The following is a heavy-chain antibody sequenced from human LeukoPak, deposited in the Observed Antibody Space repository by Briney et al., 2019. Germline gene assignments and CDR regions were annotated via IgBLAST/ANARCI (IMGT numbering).Heavy chain of an antibody. D-gene: IGHD1-26*01. CDR1: GFTFSSYW. J-gene: IGHJ4*02. CDR2: IKQDGTEK. CDR3: AIGVQWKLYFYFDY. V-gene: IGHV3-7*01. Sequence: GSLRLSCIVSGFTFSSYWMNWVRQAPGKGLEWVASIKQDGTEKYYVDSVKGRLTISRDNTKNSLYLQMNSLRAEDTAVYYCAIGVQWKLYFYFDYWGQGTLVTVSS.